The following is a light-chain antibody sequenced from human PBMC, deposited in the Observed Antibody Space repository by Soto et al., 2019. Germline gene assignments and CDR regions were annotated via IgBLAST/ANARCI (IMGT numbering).Light chain of an antibody. J-gene: IGKJ1*01. CDR1: QTISSW. Sequence: DIQMTQSPSTLSGSVGDRVTITCRASQTISSWLAWYQQKPGKAPKLLIYKASTLKSGVPSRFSGSGSGTEFTLTINSLQSEDFAIYYCQQYNKWPWTFGQGTKVDIK. CDR2: KAS. CDR3: QQYNKWPWT. V-gene: IGKV1-5*03.